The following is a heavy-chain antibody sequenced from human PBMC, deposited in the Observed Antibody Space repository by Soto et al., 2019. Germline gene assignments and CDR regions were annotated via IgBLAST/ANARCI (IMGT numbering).Heavy chain of an antibody. V-gene: IGHV4-34*01. J-gene: IGHJ6*03. CDR3: ARRLGPYYYYYMDV. D-gene: IGHD6-19*01. CDR2: INHSGST. Sequence: DTLSLTCAFSGRSFIGSYWISIRQTPGKGLEWIGEINHSGSTNYNPSLKSRVTISVDTSKNQFSLKLSSVTAADTAVYYCARRLGPYYYYYMDVWGKGTTVTVSS. CDR1: GRSFIGSY.